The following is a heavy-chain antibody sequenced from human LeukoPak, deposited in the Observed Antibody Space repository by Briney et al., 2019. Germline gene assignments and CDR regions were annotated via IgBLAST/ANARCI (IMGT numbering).Heavy chain of an antibody. V-gene: IGHV3-30*01. CDR3: AREWGGVDMATVGY. D-gene: IGHD5-24*01. CDR2: ISYDGSNT. Sequence: PGRSLRLSCAAAGFTFSSYAMHWVSQAPGKGLEWVTVISYDGSNTYYADSVKGRFTISRDNSKNTLYLQMNSLRAADTAVYYCAREWGGVDMATVGYWGQGTLVTVSS. J-gene: IGHJ4*02. CDR1: GFTFSSYA.